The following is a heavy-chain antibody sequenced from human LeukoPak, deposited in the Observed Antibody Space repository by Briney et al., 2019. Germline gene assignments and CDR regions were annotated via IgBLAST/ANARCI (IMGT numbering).Heavy chain of an antibody. CDR2: INHSGST. D-gene: IGHD2-2*01. V-gene: IGHV4-34*01. Sequence: PSETLSLTCAVYGGSFSGYYWSWVRQPPGKGLEWMGEINHSGSTNYNPSLKRRVTRSVDTSKNQFSLKLISVTGADTAVYYCARGVGYCSSTRCWSCFDPWGQGTLVTVSS. CDR1: GGSFSGYY. CDR3: ARGVGYCSSTRCWSCFDP. J-gene: IGHJ5*02.